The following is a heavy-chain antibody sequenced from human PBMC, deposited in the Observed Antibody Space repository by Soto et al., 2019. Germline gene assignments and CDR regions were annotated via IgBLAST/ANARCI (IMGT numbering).Heavy chain of an antibody. D-gene: IGHD6-19*01. CDR3: ARDAAVPGESDRFDY. J-gene: IGHJ4*02. Sequence: PXETLSLTCAVSGDSVTSNVWWSWVRQPPGKGLEWIGEAYHNGLTDYNPSLKSRVTMSVDTSKNEFSLKLTSLTAADTAIYYCARDAAVPGESDRFDYWGQGTLVTVSS. CDR2: AYHNGLT. CDR1: GDSVTSNVW. V-gene: IGHV4-4*02.